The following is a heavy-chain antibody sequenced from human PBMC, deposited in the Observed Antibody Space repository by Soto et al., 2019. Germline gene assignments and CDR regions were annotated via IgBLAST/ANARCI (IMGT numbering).Heavy chain of an antibody. CDR1: GFTFSSYS. V-gene: IGHV3-21*01. D-gene: IGHD2-2*01. CDR3: ASSGGYCSSTSCRNAFYI. CDR2: ISSSSSYI. Sequence: EVQLVESGGGLVKPGGSLRLSCAASGFTFSSYSMNWVRQAPGKGLEWVSSISSSSSYIYYADSVKGRFTISRDNAKNSLYLQMNSLRAEDTAVYYCASSGGYCSSTSCRNAFYIWGQGTMVTVSS. J-gene: IGHJ3*02.